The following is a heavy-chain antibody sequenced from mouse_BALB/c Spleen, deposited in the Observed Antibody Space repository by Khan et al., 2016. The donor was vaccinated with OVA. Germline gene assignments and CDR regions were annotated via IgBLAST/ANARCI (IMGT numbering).Heavy chain of an antibody. Sequence: EVKLLESGPGLVKPSQSLSLTCPVTGYSITSGYGSNLIRQFPGNQLEWMGYISYRGSTYYNPSLQSRISITRDTSKNKFFLQLHSVTTEATATYYCARTARIKYWGQGTTLTVSS. CDR3: ARTARIKY. V-gene: IGHV3-2*02. CDR1: GYSITSGYG. J-gene: IGHJ2*01. D-gene: IGHD1-2*01. CDR2: ISYRGST.